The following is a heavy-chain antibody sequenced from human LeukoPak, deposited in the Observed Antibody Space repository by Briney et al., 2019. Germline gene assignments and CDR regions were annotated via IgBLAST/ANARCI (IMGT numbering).Heavy chain of an antibody. V-gene: IGHV4-39*07. CDR1: GGSIISSSYY. Sequence: PSETLSLTCTVSGGSIISSSYYWDWIRQPPGKGLEWIGSIYYSGSTYYNPSLKSRVTISVDTSKSQFSLKLSSVTAADTAVYYCAMIVVVPAATSNWFDPWGQGTLVTVSS. J-gene: IGHJ5*02. CDR3: AMIVVVPAATSNWFDP. D-gene: IGHD2-2*01. CDR2: IYYSGST.